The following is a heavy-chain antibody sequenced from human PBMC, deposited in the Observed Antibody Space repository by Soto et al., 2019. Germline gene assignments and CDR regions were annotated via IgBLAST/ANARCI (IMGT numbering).Heavy chain of an antibody. Sequence: EVQLVESGGGLVQPGGSLRLSCAASGFTFSSYEMNWVRQAPGKGLEWVSYISSSGSTIYYADSVMGRFTISRDNAKNPLYLQINSLGAEDTAFYYCPREAVNYCYGMDVWGQGTTVTVSS. CDR2: ISSSGSTI. CDR3: PREAVNYCYGMDV. CDR1: GFTFSSYE. V-gene: IGHV3-48*03. D-gene: IGHD4-17*01. J-gene: IGHJ6*02.